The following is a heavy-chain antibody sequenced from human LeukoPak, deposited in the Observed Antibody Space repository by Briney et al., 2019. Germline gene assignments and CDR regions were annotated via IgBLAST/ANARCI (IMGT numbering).Heavy chain of an antibody. D-gene: IGHD1-7*01. V-gene: IGHV3-23*01. CDR3: AKYRWKYSGPDY. CDR1: EPAFSDYG. CDR2: ISGSGVT. J-gene: IGHJ4*02. Sequence: PGGSLRLSCVASEPAFSDYGLTWVRQAPGKRLEWVSAISGSGVTSYADSVRGRFTISRDNSKNTLYLQMTSLRAEDTAIYYCAKYRWKYSGPDYWGLGTLVTVSS.